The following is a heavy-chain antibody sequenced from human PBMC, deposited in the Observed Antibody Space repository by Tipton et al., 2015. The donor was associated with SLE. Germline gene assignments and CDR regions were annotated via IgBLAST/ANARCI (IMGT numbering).Heavy chain of an antibody. CDR1: GYTFTSYH. CDR2: INPATGST. Sequence: QLVQSGPEVKKPGASAKVSCKASGYTFTSYHIHWVRQAPGQGLEWMGIINPATGSTTYAQRFQGRVTMTSDTSTSTVYMELSSLRSEDTAVYFCTREDFWSPLDYWGQGTLVTVSS. J-gene: IGHJ4*02. CDR3: TREDFWSPLDY. D-gene: IGHD3-3*01. V-gene: IGHV1-46*01.